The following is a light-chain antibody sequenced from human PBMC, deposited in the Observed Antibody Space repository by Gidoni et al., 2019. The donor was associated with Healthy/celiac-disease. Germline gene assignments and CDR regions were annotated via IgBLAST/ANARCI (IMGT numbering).Light chain of an antibody. Sequence: QSALTQPASVSGSPGQSITISCPGTSSDVGGYNYVSWYQQHPGKAPKLMIYEVSNRPSGVSSRFSGSKSGNTASLTISGLQAEDEADYYCSSYTSSSTEVFGTGTKVTVL. CDR1: SSDVGGYNY. CDR2: EVS. CDR3: SSYTSSSTEV. V-gene: IGLV2-14*01. J-gene: IGLJ1*01.